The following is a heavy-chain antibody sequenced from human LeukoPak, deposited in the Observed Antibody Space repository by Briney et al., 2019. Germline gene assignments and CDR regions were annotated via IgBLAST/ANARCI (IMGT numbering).Heavy chain of an antibody. D-gene: IGHD3-10*01. CDR1: GGSISSYY. V-gene: IGHV4-59*01. Sequence: SETLSLTCTVSGGSISSYYWSWIRQPPGKGLEWIGYIYYSGSTNYNPSLKSRVTISVDTSKNQFSLKLSSVTAADTAVYYCATSGSSGSYYIDAFDIWGQGTMVTVSS. CDR3: ATSGSSGSYYIDAFDI. CDR2: IYYSGST. J-gene: IGHJ3*02.